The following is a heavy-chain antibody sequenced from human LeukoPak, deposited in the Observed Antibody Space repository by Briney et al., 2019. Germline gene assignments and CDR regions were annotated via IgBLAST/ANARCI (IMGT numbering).Heavy chain of an antibody. CDR3: ARGGIFDAFDV. J-gene: IGHJ3*01. Sequence: SGTLSLTCTVSGGSISSSTYSWGWIRQPPGKGLEWIGHIYYSGSTYYNPSLKSRVTISVDTSKNQFSLGLSSVTAADTTVYYCARGGIFDAFDVWGQGTMVTVSS. V-gene: IGHV4-39*01. CDR1: GGSISSSTYS. CDR2: IYYSGST. D-gene: IGHD2-15*01.